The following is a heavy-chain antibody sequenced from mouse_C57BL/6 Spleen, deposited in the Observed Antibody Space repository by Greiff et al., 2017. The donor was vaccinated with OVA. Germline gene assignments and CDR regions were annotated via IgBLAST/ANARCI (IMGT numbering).Heavy chain of an antibody. J-gene: IGHJ1*03. D-gene: IGHD1-1*01. CDR3: ARWGPYDGSSYWYFDV. Sequence: VQLQQSGPELVKPGASVKISCKASGYTFTDYYMNWVKQSHGKSLEWIGDINPNNGGTSYNQKFKGKATLTVDKYSSTAYMELRSLTSEDSAVYYCARWGPYDGSSYWYFDVWGTGTTVTVSS. V-gene: IGHV1-26*01. CDR2: INPNNGGT. CDR1: GYTFTDYY.